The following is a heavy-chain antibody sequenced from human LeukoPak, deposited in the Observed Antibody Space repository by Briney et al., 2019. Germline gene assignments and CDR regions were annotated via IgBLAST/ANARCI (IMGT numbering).Heavy chain of an antibody. J-gene: IGHJ5*02. Sequence: SETLSLTCKVSGYPIGLDYYWVWIRQAPGRGLQWIGGFHRGRIQYNSALKSRVTISIDSSKNQFSLRMWPVTAADTAFYFCARAPSSFESGNGYPNLGWLDPWGQGALVIVSS. CDR2: FHRGRI. V-gene: IGHV4-38-2*02. D-gene: IGHD5-24*01. CDR1: GYPIGLDYY. CDR3: ARAPSSFESGNGYPNLGWLDP.